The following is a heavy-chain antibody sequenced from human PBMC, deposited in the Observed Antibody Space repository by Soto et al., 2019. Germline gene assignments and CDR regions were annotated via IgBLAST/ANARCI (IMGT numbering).Heavy chain of an antibody. D-gene: IGHD2-2*02. J-gene: IGHJ3*02. CDR3: ARARSRVIPKRIAGAFDI. CDR2: IWYDGSNK. Sequence: QVQLVESGGGVVQPGRSLRLSCAASGFTFSSYGMHWVRQAPGKGLEWVAVIWYDGSNKYYADSVKGRFTISRDNSKNTLYLQMNSLRAEDTAVYYCARARSRVIPKRIAGAFDIWGQGTMVTVSS. V-gene: IGHV3-33*01. CDR1: GFTFSSYG.